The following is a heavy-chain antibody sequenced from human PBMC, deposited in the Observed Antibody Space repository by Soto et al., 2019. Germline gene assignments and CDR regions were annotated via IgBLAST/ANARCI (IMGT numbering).Heavy chain of an antibody. V-gene: IGHV5-51*01. Sequence: ESLKISCQCSGYSFTIYWIGWVRQMPGKGLEWMGIIYPGDSDTRYSPSFQGQVTISADKSISTAYLQWSSLKASDTATYYCARQREPGIAVAGRNYYYGIDVWGQVTTVTVSS. J-gene: IGHJ6*02. CDR1: GYSFTIYW. CDR2: IYPGDSDT. D-gene: IGHD6-19*01. CDR3: ARQREPGIAVAGRNYYYGIDV.